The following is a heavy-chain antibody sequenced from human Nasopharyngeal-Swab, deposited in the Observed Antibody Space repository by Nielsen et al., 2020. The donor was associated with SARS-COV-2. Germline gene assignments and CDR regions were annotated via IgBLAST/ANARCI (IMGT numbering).Heavy chain of an antibody. J-gene: IGHJ6*02. CDR3: ARDPMITFGGVIVADYYYYGMDV. CDR2: ISSSSSYI. Sequence: GESLKISCAASGLTFSNYSMNWVRQAPGKGLEWVSSISSSSSYIYYADSVKGRFTISRDNSKNTLYLQMNSLRAEDTAVYYCARDPMITFGGVIVADYYYYGMDVWGQGTTVTVSS. CDR1: GLTFSNYS. D-gene: IGHD3-16*02. V-gene: IGHV3-21*01.